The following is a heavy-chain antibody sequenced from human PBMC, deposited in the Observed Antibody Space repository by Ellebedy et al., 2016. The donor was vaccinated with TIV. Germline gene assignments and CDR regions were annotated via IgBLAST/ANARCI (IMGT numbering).Heavy chain of an antibody. CDR1: GGIFSRYA. J-gene: IGHJ4*02. CDR3: ARAYYYDSGGYPQGDY. D-gene: IGHD3-22*01. Sequence: AASVKVSCKASGGIFSRYALTWVRQAPGQGLEWLGWISAHNGDTTYARSVQGRVSMTIDTYTKTAYLQLSRLRSDDTAVYYCARAYYYDSGGYPQGDYWGQGTLVTVSS. V-gene: IGHV1-18*01. CDR2: ISAHNGDT.